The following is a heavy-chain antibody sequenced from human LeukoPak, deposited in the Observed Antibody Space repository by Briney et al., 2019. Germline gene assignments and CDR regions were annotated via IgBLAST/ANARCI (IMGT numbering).Heavy chain of an antibody. CDR2: INWNGGST. CDR1: GFTFDDYG. V-gene: IGHV3-20*04. J-gene: IGHJ5*02. D-gene: IGHD3-9*01. Sequence: GGSPRLSCAASGFTFDDYGMSWVRQAPGKGLEWVSGINWNGGSTGYADSVKGRFTISRDNSKNTLYLQMNSLRTEDTAVYYCARAVLRYFDWLLIDPWGQGTLVTVSS. CDR3: ARAVLRYFDWLLIDP.